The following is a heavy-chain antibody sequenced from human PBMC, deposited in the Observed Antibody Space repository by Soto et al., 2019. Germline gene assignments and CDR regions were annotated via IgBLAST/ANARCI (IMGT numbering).Heavy chain of an antibody. D-gene: IGHD3-22*01. Sequence: QVKLVESWGGVVQPGRSLRLSCAASGFTFSSYGMHWVRQAPGKGLEWVAVIWSDGSNKYYADSVKGRFTISRDNSKNTLYLQMNSLRAEDTAVYYCARYYYDSSGYYPLWGQGTLVTVSS. J-gene: IGHJ4*02. V-gene: IGHV3-33*01. CDR2: IWSDGSNK. CDR3: ARYYYDSSGYYPL. CDR1: GFTFSSYG.